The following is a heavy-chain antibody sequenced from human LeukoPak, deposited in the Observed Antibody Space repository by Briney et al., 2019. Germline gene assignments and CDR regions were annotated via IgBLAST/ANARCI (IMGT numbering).Heavy chain of an antibody. Sequence: ASVKVSCKASGYTFTGYYMHWVRQAPGQGLEWMGWINPNSGGTNYAQKLQGRVTMTTDTSTSTAYMEMSSLRSEDTAVYYCAREGYYDSSGYPNYFDYWGQGTLVTVSS. V-gene: IGHV1-2*02. D-gene: IGHD3-22*01. J-gene: IGHJ4*02. CDR3: AREGYYDSSGYPNYFDY. CDR1: GYTFTGYY. CDR2: INPNSGGT.